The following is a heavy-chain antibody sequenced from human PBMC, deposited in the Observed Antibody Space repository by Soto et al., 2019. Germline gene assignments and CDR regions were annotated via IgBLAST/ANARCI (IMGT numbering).Heavy chain of an antibody. V-gene: IGHV4-61*01. CDR1: GGSVSSGSYY. CDR2: VYYSGST. D-gene: IGHD1-1*01. J-gene: IGHJ4*02. CDR3: ARERTGDPTFFDY. Sequence: TLSLTCPVSGGSVSSGSYYWSWIRQPPGKGLEWIGYVYYSGSTDYNPSLKSRVTISVDTSKNQFSLKLSSVTAADTAVYYCARERTGDPTFFDYWGQGTLVTVSS.